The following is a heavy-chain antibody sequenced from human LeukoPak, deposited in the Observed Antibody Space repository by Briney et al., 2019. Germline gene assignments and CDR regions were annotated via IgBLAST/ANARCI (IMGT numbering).Heavy chain of an antibody. CDR3: ARRGGDSSGNFDY. CDR1: GGSISSYY. CDR2: IYYSGGT. Sequence: SETLSLTCTVSGGSISSYYWSWIRQPPGKGLEWIGYIYYSGGTNYNPSLKSRVTISVDTSKKQFSLRLSSVTAADTAVYYCARRGGDSSGNFDYWGQGALVTVSS. D-gene: IGHD3-22*01. V-gene: IGHV4-59*08. J-gene: IGHJ4*02.